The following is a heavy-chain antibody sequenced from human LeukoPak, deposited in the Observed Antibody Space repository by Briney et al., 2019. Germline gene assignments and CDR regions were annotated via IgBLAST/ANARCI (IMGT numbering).Heavy chain of an antibody. CDR2: INPNSGGT. CDR3: ARDITIFGVVTEYYFDY. CDR1: GYTFTGYY. J-gene: IGHJ4*02. D-gene: IGHD3-3*01. Sequence: ASVKVSCKASGYTFTGYYMHWVRQAPGQGLEWMGCINPNSGGTNYAQKFQGRVTMTRDTSISTAYMELSRLRSDDTAVYYCARDITIFGVVTEYYFDYWGQGTLVTVSS. V-gene: IGHV1-2*02.